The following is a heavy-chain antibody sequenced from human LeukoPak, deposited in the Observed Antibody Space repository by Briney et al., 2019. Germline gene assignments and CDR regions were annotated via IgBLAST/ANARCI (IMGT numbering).Heavy chain of an antibody. V-gene: IGHV4-34*01. CDR3: ARPWVRRVRYSSSARDAFDI. D-gene: IGHD6-13*01. CDR1: GGSFSGYY. Sequence: SETLSLTCAVYGGSFSGYYWSWIRQPPGKGLEWIGEINHSGSTNYNPSLKSRVTISVDTSKNQFPLKLSSVTAADTAVYYCARPWVRRVRYSSSARDAFDIWGQGTMVTVSS. J-gene: IGHJ3*02. CDR2: INHSGST.